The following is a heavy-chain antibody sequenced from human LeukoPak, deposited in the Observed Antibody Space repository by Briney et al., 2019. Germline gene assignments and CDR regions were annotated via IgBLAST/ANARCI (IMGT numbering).Heavy chain of an antibody. D-gene: IGHD3-22*01. Sequence: GGSLRLSCAASGFTLSDYYMDWVRQAPGQGLEWVARTRKKAKGYTTEYAASVKGRFTISRDDSKNSVDLQMNSLITEDTAVYYCARAQSDSSGYYYVGDYWGQGTLVTVST. V-gene: IGHV3-72*01. CDR1: GFTLSDYY. CDR3: ARAQSDSSGYYYVGDY. CDR2: TRKKAKGYTT. J-gene: IGHJ4*02.